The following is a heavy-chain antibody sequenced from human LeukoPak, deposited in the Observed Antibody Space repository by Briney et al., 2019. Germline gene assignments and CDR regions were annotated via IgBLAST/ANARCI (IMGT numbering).Heavy chain of an antibody. CDR2: INHSGST. J-gene: IGHJ4*02. CDR1: GESFTDYY. D-gene: IGHD3-10*02. V-gene: IGHV4-34*01. CDR3: ARGTLVQGISY. Sequence: SETLSLTCAVYGESFTDYYWNWIRQSPGKGLEWIGDINHSGSTNYNPSLKSRVTISKDTSKNQFSLKLSSVTAADTAVYSCARGTLVQGISYWGQGALVTVSS.